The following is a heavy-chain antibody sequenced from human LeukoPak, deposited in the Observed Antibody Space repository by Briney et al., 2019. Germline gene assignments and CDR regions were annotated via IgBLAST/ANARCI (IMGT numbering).Heavy chain of an antibody. CDR2: IKQDGSEK. Sequence: GGSLRLSCAASGFTFSSYWMSWVRQAPGKGLEWAANIKQDGSEKYYVDSVKGRFTISRDNAKNSLYLQMNSLRAEDTAVYYCAKEKELKWFGELTGLDYWGQGTLVTVSS. CDR3: AKEKELKWFGELTGLDY. D-gene: IGHD3-10*01. J-gene: IGHJ4*02. CDR1: GFTFSSYW. V-gene: IGHV3-7*01.